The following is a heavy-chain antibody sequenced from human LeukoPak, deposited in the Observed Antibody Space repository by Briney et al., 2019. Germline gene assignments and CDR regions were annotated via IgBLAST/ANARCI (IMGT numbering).Heavy chain of an antibody. CDR2: ISSSSSYI. V-gene: IGHV3-21*01. CDR3: AKVRVGTAHFDY. J-gene: IGHJ4*02. Sequence: GGSLRLSCAASGFTFSSYSMNWVRQAPGKGLEWVSSISSSSSYIYYADSVKGRFTISRDNAKNSLYLQMNSLRAEDTAVYYCAKVRVGTAHFDYWGQGTLVIVSS. D-gene: IGHD2-15*01. CDR1: GFTFSSYS.